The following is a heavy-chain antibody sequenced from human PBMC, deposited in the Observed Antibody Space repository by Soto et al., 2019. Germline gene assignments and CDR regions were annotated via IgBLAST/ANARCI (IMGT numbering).Heavy chain of an antibody. CDR3: AKGHIYGLDV. V-gene: IGHV1-3*04. CDR2: SNTGNGDA. CDR1: GYTFTNNA. Sequence: QVQVVQSGAQVKSPGASVKLSCKASGYTFTNNAIHWVRQAPGHRLAWMGWSNTGNGDAQYSQKFQGSITITRDTSASTAYMEMSSLRFEDTAVYYCAKGHIYGLDVWGQGNTVTVSS. D-gene: IGHD2-21*01. J-gene: IGHJ6*02.